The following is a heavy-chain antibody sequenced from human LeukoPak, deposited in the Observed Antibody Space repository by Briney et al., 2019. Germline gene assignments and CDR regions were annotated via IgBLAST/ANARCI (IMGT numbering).Heavy chain of an antibody. CDR2: ISTNKGNT. V-gene: IGHV1-18*01. CDR1: GYIFTSYG. CDR3: VRYIQWRLQS. D-gene: IGHD5-18*01. Sequence: ASVKVSCKASGYIFTSYGISWVRQAPGQGLEWMGWISTNKGNTNYAQRLQGRVTMTTDTSTSTAYMELRSLRSDDTAIYYCVRYIQWRLQSWGQGTLVTVSS. J-gene: IGHJ5*02.